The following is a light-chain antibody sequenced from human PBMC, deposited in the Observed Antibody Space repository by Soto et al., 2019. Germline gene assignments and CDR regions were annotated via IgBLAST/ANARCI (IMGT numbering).Light chain of an antibody. V-gene: IGKV3-20*01. CDR3: QQYGSSPRT. CDR1: QSVSSSY. Sequence: ELVLTQSPGTLSLSPGERATLSCRASQSVSSSYLAWYQQKPGQAPRLLIFGASRTATGIPDRFSGSGSGTDFTLTINRLEPEDFAVYFCQQYGSSPRTFGQGTKLEIK. CDR2: GAS. J-gene: IGKJ2*01.